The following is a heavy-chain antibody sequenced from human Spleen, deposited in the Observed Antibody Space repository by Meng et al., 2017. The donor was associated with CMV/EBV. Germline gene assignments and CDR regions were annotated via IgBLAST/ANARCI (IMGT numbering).Heavy chain of an antibody. D-gene: IGHD4-17*01. V-gene: IGHV2-5*01. Sequence: SGPTLVKPTQTLTLTCTFSGFSLRNSGVGVGWIRQPPGKALEWLALIYWNDDKRYSPSLKGRLTITKDTSKNQVVLTMTNMDPVDTATYYCAHLKPYGDSFGYWGQGTLVTVSS. CDR1: GFSLRNSGVG. CDR3: AHLKPYGDSFGY. CDR2: IYWNDDK. J-gene: IGHJ4*02.